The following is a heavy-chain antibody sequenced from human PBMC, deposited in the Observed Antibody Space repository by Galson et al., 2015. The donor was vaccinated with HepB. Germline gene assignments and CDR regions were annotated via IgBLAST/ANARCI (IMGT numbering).Heavy chain of an antibody. Sequence: SLRLSCAASGFTFSSYAMHWVRQAPGKGLEWVAVISYDGSNKYYADSVKGRFTISRDNSKNTLYLQMNSPRAEDTAVYYCARDYGEGIPDYWGQGTLVTVSS. V-gene: IGHV3-30-3*01. D-gene: IGHD4-17*01. J-gene: IGHJ4*02. CDR2: ISYDGSNK. CDR1: GFTFSSYA. CDR3: ARDYGEGIPDY.